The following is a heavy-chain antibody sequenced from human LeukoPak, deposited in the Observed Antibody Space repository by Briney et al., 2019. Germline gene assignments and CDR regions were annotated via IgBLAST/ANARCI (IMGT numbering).Heavy chain of an antibody. V-gene: IGHV3-15*01. Sequence: GGSLRLSCAAPGFTFSNAWMSWVRQAPGKGLEWVGRIKSKTDGGTTDYAAPVKGRFTISRDDSKNTLYLQMNSLKTEDTAVYYCTTDTNARWELLLFDYWGQGTLVTVSS. CDR2: IKSKTDGGTT. D-gene: IGHD1-26*01. CDR1: GFTFSNAW. J-gene: IGHJ4*02. CDR3: TTDTNARWELLLFDY.